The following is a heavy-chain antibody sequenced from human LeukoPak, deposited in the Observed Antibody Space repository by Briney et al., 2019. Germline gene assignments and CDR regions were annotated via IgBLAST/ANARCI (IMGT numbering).Heavy chain of an antibody. Sequence: SETLSLTCAVSGGSISSSNWWSWVRQPPKKGLEWIGEIYHSGSTNYNPPLKSRVTISLDESKNQFSLRLSSVTAADTAVYYCARHYQGSTTIYYYYYYMDVWGKGTTVTVSS. CDR2: IYHSGST. J-gene: IGHJ6*03. D-gene: IGHD1-14*01. CDR1: GGSISSSNW. CDR3: ARHYQGSTTIYYYYYYMDV. V-gene: IGHV4-4*02.